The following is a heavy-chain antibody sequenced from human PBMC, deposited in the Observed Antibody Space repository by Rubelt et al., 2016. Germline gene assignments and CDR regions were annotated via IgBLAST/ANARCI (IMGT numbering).Heavy chain of an antibody. V-gene: IGHV7-4-1*02. CDR1: GYTFTSYA. CDR3: ARDAEYSSSHDFDY. D-gene: IGHD6-6*01. J-gene: IGHJ4*02. CDR2: INTNTGNP. Sequence: NVSCKASGYTFTSYAMNWVRQAPGQGLEWMGWINTNTGNPTYAQGFTGRFVFSLDTSVSTAYLQISSLKAEDTAVYYCARDAEYSSSHDFDYWGQGTLVTVSS.